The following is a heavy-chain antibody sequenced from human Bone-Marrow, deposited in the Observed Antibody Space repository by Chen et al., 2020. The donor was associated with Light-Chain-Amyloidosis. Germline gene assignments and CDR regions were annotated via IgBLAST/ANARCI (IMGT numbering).Heavy chain of an antibody. J-gene: IGHJ4*02. CDR2: IYPDDSDA. Sequence: EVQLEQSGPEVKKPGESLKISCKGSGYTFPNYWIGWVRQMPGKGLEWMRGIYPDDSDARYSPSFEGQVTISADKSITTAYLQWRSLKASDTAMYYCARRRDGYNFDYWGQGTLVTVSS. D-gene: IGHD5-12*01. CDR1: GYTFPNYW. V-gene: IGHV5-51*01. CDR3: ARRRDGYNFDY.